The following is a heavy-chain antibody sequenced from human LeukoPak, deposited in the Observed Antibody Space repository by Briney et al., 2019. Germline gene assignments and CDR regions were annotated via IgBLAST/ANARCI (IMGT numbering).Heavy chain of an antibody. CDR3: ARELGVSHYYFDY. J-gene: IGHJ4*02. CDR2: IITYNGNT. V-gene: IGHV1-18*01. D-gene: IGHD6-13*01. Sequence: AAVKVSCKGSGYTFTSNGINRVRQAPGQGLEWMGWIITYNGNTNYAQKLQGRVTMTTDTSTSTAYMELRSLRSDDTAVYYCARELGVSHYYFDYWGQGALVTLSS. CDR1: GYTFTSNG.